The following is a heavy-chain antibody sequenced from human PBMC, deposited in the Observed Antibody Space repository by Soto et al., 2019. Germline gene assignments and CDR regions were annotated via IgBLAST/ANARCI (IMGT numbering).Heavy chain of an antibody. CDR3: AKEPGTQLRRSDY. Sequence: GGSLRLSCAASGFTFSSYSMSWVRQAPGRGLEWVSAISGSGGSTYYADSVKGRFTISRDNSKNTLYLQMNSLRAEDTAVYYWAKEPGTQLRRSDYWGQGTLVTVSS. J-gene: IGHJ4*02. CDR1: GFTFSSYS. D-gene: IGHD2-2*01. V-gene: IGHV3-23*01. CDR2: ISGSGGST.